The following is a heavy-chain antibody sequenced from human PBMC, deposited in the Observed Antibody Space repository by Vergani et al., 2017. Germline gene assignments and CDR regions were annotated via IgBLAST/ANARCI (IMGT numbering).Heavy chain of an antibody. J-gene: IGHJ3*02. Sequence: EVQLVESGGGLVQPGGSLRLSCAASGFTFSSYWMSWVRQAPGKGLEWVANIKQDGSEKYYVDSVKGRFTISRDNAKNSLYLQMNSLRAEDTAVYYCARVMVRGVIISRDAFDIWGQGTMVTVSS. CDR1: GFTFSSYW. CDR3: ARVMVRGVIISRDAFDI. V-gene: IGHV3-7*04. CDR2: IKQDGSEK. D-gene: IGHD3-10*01.